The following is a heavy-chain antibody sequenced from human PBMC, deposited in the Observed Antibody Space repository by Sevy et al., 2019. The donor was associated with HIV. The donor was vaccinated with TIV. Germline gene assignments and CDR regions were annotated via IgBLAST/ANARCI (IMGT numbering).Heavy chain of an antibody. V-gene: IGHV3-48*02. CDR2: IGGRSDMI. D-gene: IGHD1-26*01. CDR3: ARDDQWAFDY. CDR1: GFPFGNYP. Sequence: GGSLRLSCAASGFPFGNYPMNWVRQAPGKGLEWISHIGGRSDMIYDADSVKGRFTISRDNAKNSLSLQMNSLRDEDTAIYYCARDDQWAFDYWGQGTLVTVSS. J-gene: IGHJ4*02.